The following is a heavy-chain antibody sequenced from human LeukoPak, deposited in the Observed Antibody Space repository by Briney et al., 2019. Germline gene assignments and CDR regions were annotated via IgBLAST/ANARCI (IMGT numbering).Heavy chain of an antibody. J-gene: IGHJ4*02. D-gene: IGHD5-24*01. CDR3: ARRVATKPKYFFDS. Sequence: SSETLSLTCTVSGDSTVSGGSMTTYYWTWLRQPPGKALLWIGFVYYSGVTKYNPSLESRVTISLDASKNQFSLKLSSVTAADTAMYYCARRVATKPKYFFDSWGQGTLVLIFS. CDR1: VSGDSTVSGGSMTTYY. V-gene: IGHV4-59*08. CDR2: VYYSGVT.